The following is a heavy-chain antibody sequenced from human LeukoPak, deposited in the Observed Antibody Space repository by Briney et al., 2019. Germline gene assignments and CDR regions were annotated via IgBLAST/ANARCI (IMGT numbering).Heavy chain of an antibody. CDR2: IKQDGSEK. CDR3: VRQRRYCSGDSCYQRTFDY. CDR1: GFTFSNYW. V-gene: IGHV3-7*01. J-gene: IGHJ4*02. Sequence: GGSLRLSCAASGFTFSNYWMSWVRQAPGKGLEWVANIKQDGSEKSYVGSVTGRFTISRDNAENSLYMQMNSLRAEDTAVYYCVRQRRYCSGDSCYQRTFDYWGQGTLVTVSS. D-gene: IGHD2-15*01.